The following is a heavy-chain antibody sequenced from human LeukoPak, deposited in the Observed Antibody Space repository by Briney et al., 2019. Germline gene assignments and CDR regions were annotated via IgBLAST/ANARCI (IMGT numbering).Heavy chain of an antibody. CDR3: EGVAAAGIY. D-gene: IGHD6-25*01. CDR1: GFSFSSYG. Sequence: PGGSLRLSCAGSGFSFSSYGMHWVRQAPGKGLEWMAFIRSDGSNKYYADSVKGRFTISRDNSKNTLSLQMNSLRAEDTAVYYCEGVAAAGIYWGKGTLVTVSS. CDR2: IRSDGSNK. V-gene: IGHV3-30*02. J-gene: IGHJ4*02.